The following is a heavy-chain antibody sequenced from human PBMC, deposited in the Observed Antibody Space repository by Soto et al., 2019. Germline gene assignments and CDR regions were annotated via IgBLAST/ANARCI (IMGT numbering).Heavy chain of an antibody. CDR3: ARARQQLAESYYYYYYMDV. V-gene: IGHV6-1*01. CDR1: GDSVSSNSAA. CDR2: TYYRSKWYN. Sequence: QSQTLSLTCAISGDSVSSNSAAWNWIRQSPSRGLEWLGRTYYRSKWYNDYAVSVKSRITINPDTSKNQFSLQLNSVTPEDTAVYYCARARQQLAESYYYYYYMDVWGKGTTVTVSS. D-gene: IGHD6-13*01. J-gene: IGHJ6*03.